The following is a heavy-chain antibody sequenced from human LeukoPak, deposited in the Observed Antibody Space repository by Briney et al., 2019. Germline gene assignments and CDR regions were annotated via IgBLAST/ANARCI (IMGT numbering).Heavy chain of an antibody. Sequence: PSETLSLTCSVSGGSVSSYYWSWLRQPAGKGLERIGRIYPSGTTHYNPPLKSRVTMSVDTSKNHFSLKLTSVTAADTAVYYCADDYGDWGQGTLVTVSS. CDR3: ADDYGD. D-gene: IGHD4-17*01. CDR2: IYPSGTT. V-gene: IGHV4-4*07. J-gene: IGHJ4*02. CDR1: GGSVSSYY.